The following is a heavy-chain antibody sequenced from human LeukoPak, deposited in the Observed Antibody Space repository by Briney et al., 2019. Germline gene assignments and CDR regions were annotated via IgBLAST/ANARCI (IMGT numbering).Heavy chain of an antibody. Sequence: SVKVSFKASGGTFSSYAISWVRQAPGQGLEWMGGIIPIFGTANYAQKFQGRVTITADESTSTAYMELSRLRSDDTAVYYCARDVGEYCSSINCHASDYWGQGTLVTVSS. D-gene: IGHD2-2*01. J-gene: IGHJ4*02. V-gene: IGHV1-69*13. CDR2: IIPIFGTA. CDR3: ARDVGEYCSSINCHASDY. CDR1: GGTFSSYA.